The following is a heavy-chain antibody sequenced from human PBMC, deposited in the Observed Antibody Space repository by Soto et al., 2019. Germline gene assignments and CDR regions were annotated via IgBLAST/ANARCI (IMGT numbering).Heavy chain of an antibody. J-gene: IGHJ4*02. CDR1: GFTFDNYA. V-gene: IGHV3-23*01. Sequence: QSGGSLRLSCAASGFTFDNYAMSWVRQAPGKGLEWVSAISGSGAGTYYADSVKGRFTISRDNSENTLYLQMNSLRAEDTAVYYCAKDRPQIWFGEEGFDYWGQGTLVTVSS. CDR2: ISGSGAGT. CDR3: AKDRPQIWFGEEGFDY. D-gene: IGHD3-10*01.